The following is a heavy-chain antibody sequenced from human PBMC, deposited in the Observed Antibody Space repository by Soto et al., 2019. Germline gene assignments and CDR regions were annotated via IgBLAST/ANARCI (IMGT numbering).Heavy chain of an antibody. D-gene: IGHD2-2*02. J-gene: IGHJ4*02. CDR2: ITYDGSNI. CDR1: GFTFSTYG. Sequence: GGSLRLSCAASGFTFSTYGMNWVRQAPGKGLEWVASITYDGSNIYYADSVKGRFTISRDNAKNTLYLQMNSLRAEDTAVYYCARDPPYCSSSSCYIRFLDYWGQGTLVTVSS. CDR3: ARDPPYCSSSSCYIRFLDY. V-gene: IGHV3-30*03.